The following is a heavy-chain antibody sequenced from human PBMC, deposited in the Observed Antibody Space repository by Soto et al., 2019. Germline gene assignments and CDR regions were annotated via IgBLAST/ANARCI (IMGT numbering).Heavy chain of an antibody. CDR3: ARASKPNLAL. CDR1: GGSISSDNW. Sequence: QLQLQESGPGLVKPSGTLSLTCAVSGGSISSDNWWTWVRQPPGKGLEWIGEIYPSGNTNYNPSPRIRAPISVHSSKHPFSLQLSYVTGADTAVYFCARASKPNLALWGPGMLVTVSS. V-gene: IGHV4-4*02. CDR2: IYPSGNT. D-gene: IGHD2-2*01. J-gene: IGHJ4*02.